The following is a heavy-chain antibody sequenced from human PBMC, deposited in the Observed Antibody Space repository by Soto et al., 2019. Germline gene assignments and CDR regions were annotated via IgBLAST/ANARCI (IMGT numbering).Heavy chain of an antibody. CDR1: EVTIVDCA. D-gene: IGHD3-10*01. V-gene: IGHV3-33*08. CDR2: VWLDESSH. Sequence: LRHPCPSSEVTIVDCAMHRVSKTTGKGLEWVAVVWLDESSHYYADSVKGRFTISRDNSQNTLYLQMNSLRVEDTAVYFCARDRVVRGSGLTYFDFWGRGTLVTVSS. J-gene: IGHJ4*01. CDR3: ARDRVVRGSGLTYFDF.